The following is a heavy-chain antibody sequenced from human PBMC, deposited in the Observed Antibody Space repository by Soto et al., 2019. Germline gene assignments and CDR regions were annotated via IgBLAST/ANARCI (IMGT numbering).Heavy chain of an antibody. Sequence: QVQLVQSGAEVKKPGSSVKVSCKASGGTFSSYAISWVRQAPGQGLEWMGGIIPIFGTANYAQKFQGRVTITADESTSTAYMELSSLRSEDTAVYYCARDTSVVTATSYYYYGMDVWGQGTTVTVSS. CDR2: IIPIFGTA. CDR3: ARDTSVVTATSYYYYGMDV. CDR1: GGTFSSYA. D-gene: IGHD2-21*02. J-gene: IGHJ6*02. V-gene: IGHV1-69*12.